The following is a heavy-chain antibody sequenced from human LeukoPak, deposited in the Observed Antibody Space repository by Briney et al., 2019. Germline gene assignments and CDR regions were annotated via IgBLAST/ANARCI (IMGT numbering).Heavy chain of an antibody. CDR2: IYTSGST. CDR1: GGSISSYY. D-gene: IGHD6-19*01. Sequence: SETLSLTCTVSGGSISSYYWSWVRQPAGPGLEWIGRIYTSGSTNYNPSLTSRLTMSVDTSKNQCSPPLTSMPPADPPVSSCSRAVAGTGYFQHWGQGTLVTVSS. CDR3: SRAVAGTGYFQH. V-gene: IGHV4-4*07. J-gene: IGHJ1*01.